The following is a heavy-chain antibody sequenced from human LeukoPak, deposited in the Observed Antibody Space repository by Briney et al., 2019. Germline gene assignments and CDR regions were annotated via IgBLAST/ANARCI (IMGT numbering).Heavy chain of an antibody. V-gene: IGHV3-23*01. CDR2: ISRSGDRT. CDR1: GFTFSTYA. D-gene: IGHD3-10*01. Sequence: GGSLRLSCAASGFTFSTYAMSWVRQAPGKGLEWVSSISRSGDRTYYADSVKGRFTISRDNSKNTLYLQMNSLRSEDTAIYYCAKYNYYGSGSYYNDFDSWGQGTLVTVSS. J-gene: IGHJ4*02. CDR3: AKYNYYGSGSYYNDFDS.